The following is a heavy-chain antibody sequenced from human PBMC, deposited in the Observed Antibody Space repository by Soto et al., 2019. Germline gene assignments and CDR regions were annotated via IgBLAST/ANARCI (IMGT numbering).Heavy chain of an antibody. D-gene: IGHD2-15*01. CDR3: ARDVGLECDDFFAS. CDR2: IRYDGSHK. CDR1: GFTFTSYG. J-gene: IGHJ5*01. Sequence: GGSLRLSCTASGFTFTSYGMRWVRQAPGKGLQWVATIRYDGSHKHYTDSVKGRFSISRDNSKNTVYLQMNTLRAEDTAMYYCARDVGLECDDFFASWGQGTQVTVSS. V-gene: IGHV3-33*08.